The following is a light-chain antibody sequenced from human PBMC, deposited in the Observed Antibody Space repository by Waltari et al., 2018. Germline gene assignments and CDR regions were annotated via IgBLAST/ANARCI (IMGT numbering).Light chain of an antibody. V-gene: IGKV1-12*01. Sequence: DIQMTQSPSSLSASVGDTVTITCRASQSISSWLDWYQQKPGKVPKLLIYKASSLQSGVPSRFSGSGSGTEFTLPISSLQPEDFATYYCLQYSSSPPLTFGGGTKVEI. CDR2: KAS. CDR3: LQYSSSPPLT. J-gene: IGKJ4*01. CDR1: QSISSW.